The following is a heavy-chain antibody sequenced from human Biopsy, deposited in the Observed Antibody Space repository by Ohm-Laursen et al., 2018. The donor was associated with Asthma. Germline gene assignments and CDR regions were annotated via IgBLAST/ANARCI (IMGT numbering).Heavy chain of an antibody. Sequence: SQTLSLTCSVSGASIKTDDHYWSWLRQPPGKGLEWFGFIYYSGSTSYNPSLKGGVTISVDTSKNQFSLKLSSVTAADTAVYYCARQKLVAAEGPFDMWGQGTMVIVSS. D-gene: IGHD1-26*01. V-gene: IGHV4-30-4*01. CDR2: IYYSGST. CDR1: GASIKTDDHY. CDR3: ARQKLVAAEGPFDM. J-gene: IGHJ3*02.